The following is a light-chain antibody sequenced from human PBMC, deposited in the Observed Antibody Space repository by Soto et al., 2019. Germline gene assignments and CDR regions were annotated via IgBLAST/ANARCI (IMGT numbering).Light chain of an antibody. J-gene: IGLJ3*02. CDR3: SSYAGSYTWV. CDR2: DVN. V-gene: IGLV2-11*01. CDR1: SSDVGGYNY. Sequence: QSVLTQPRSVSGSPGQSVTISCTGTSSDVGGYNYVSWYQQHPGKAPKLMIYDVNKRPSGVPDRFSGSKSGNTASLTISGLQAVDEADYYCSSYAGSYTWVFGGGTKLTVL.